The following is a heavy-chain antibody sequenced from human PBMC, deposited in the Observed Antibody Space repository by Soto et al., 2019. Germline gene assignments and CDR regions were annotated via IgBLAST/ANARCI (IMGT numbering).Heavy chain of an antibody. CDR2: ISSNGRST. CDR1: GFTFSTYA. D-gene: IGHD2-8*01. CDR3: ARDRCTNGVCYAPSDY. V-gene: IGHV3-64*01. J-gene: IGHJ4*02. Sequence: GGSLRLSCATSGFTFSTYAMHWVRQAPRKGLEYVSAISSNGRSTYYANSVKGRFTISRDNSKNTLYLQMDSLRAEDMAVYYCARDRCTNGVCYAPSDYWGQGTLVTVSS.